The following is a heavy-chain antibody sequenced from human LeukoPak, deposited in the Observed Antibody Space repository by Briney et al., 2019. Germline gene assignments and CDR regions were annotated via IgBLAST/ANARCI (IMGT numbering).Heavy chain of an antibody. CDR3: ARHGDYDFWSGYKSPIDI. V-gene: IGHV5-51*01. CDR1: GYSFSNYW. J-gene: IGHJ3*02. CDR2: IYPGDSDT. D-gene: IGHD3-3*01. Sequence: GESLKISCRGSGYSFSNYWIGWVRQMPGKGLEWMGIIYPGDSDTRYSPSFQGQVTISADKSISTAYLQWSSLKASDTAMYYCARHGDYDFWSGYKSPIDIWGQGTMVTVSS.